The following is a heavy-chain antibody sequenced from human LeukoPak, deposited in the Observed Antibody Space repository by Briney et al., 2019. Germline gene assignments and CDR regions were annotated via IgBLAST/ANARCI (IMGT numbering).Heavy chain of an antibody. CDR1: GFTFSTFA. D-gene: IGHD4-17*01. V-gene: IGHV3-23*01. J-gene: IGHJ5*02. CDR3: TKDPNGDYVGAFDP. CDR2: ITGTHYTT. Sequence: GSLRLSCAASGFTFSTFAMTWVRQAPGKGLEWVSSITGTHYTTYNTDSVKGRFTISRDNSKNTLYLQMNSLRADDTAVYYCTKDPNGDYVGAFDPWGQGTLVTVSS.